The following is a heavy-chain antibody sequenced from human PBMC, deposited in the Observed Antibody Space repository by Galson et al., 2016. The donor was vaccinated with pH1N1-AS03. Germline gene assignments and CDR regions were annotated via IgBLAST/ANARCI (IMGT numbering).Heavy chain of an antibody. Sequence: SLRLSCAASGFTFSGYTMSWVRQAPGKGLGWVSFISSSSTYIYYADSLKGRFTISRDNAKNSLYLQMNSLRVEDTAVYYCARDDSSSWDRYYYYGMDVWGQGTTVTVSS. J-gene: IGHJ6*02. V-gene: IGHV3-21*01. CDR3: ARDDSSSWDRYYYYGMDV. CDR1: GFTFSGYT. CDR2: ISSSSTYI. D-gene: IGHD6-13*01.